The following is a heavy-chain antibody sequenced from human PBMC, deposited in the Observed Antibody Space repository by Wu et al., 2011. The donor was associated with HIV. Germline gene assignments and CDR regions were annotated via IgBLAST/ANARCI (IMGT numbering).Heavy chain of an antibody. CDR2: ISAYNGNT. D-gene: IGHD6-13*01. J-gene: IGHJ4*02. CDR1: GYNFKGYG. V-gene: IGHV1-18*01. CDR3: ARVRGSSWYEPLDY. Sequence: QVQLVQSGAELKKPGASVKVSCKASGYNFKGYGVSWVRQAPGEGLEWVGWISAYNGNTSYARRFQGRVTLITEKSTSTAYMELRTLRSDDTAMYFCARVRGSSWYEPLDYWGQGTLVTVSS.